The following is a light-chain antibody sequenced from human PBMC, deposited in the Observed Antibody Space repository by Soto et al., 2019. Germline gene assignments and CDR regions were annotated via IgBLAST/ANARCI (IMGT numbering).Light chain of an antibody. CDR2: GAS. CDR3: QQYASSPT. J-gene: IGKJ1*01. V-gene: IGKV3-20*01. CDR1: QSISSNY. Sequence: EILLTQSPGTVSLSRGERATLSCRASQSISSNYLAWYQQKPGQAPRLLIFGASSRATGFPDRFSGSGSGTDFTLTISRLEPEDFAVYYCQQYASSPTFGPGTKVDIK.